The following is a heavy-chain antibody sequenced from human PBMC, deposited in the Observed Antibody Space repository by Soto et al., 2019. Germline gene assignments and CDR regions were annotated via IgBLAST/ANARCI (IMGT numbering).Heavy chain of an antibody. CDR3: EHRVLRTVFGLITTPAIYFDL. D-gene: IGHD3-3*01. CDR2: IYWDDDK. V-gene: IGHV2-5*02. CDR1: GFSLTTSGVV. Sequence: QITLNESGPTQVKPRQTLTLTCTFSGFSLTTSGVVVGWIRQSPGKAPEWLALIYWDDDKRYSPSMKSRLTLPKDTSKNQVVLTMADLDPADTATYYCEHRVLRTVFGLITTPAIYFDLWGPGTPVAVSS. J-gene: IGHJ4*01.